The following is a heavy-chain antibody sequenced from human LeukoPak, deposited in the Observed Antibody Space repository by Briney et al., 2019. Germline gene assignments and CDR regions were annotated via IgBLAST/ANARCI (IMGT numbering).Heavy chain of an antibody. Sequence: SGGSLRLSCAGSGFTFSSYAMSWVRQAPGKGLEWVSSISGSGGSTYYADSVKGRFTISRDNSKNTLYLQMNSLRAEDTAVYYCAKALGFMVRGVITYYFDGGGQGTLVTVSS. CDR1: GFTFSSYA. V-gene: IGHV3-23*01. J-gene: IGHJ4*02. D-gene: IGHD3-10*01. CDR2: ISGSGGST. CDR3: AKALGFMVRGVITYYFDG.